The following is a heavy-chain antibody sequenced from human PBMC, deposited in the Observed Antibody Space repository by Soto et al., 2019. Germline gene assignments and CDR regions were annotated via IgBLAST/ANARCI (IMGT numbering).Heavy chain of an antibody. Sequence: GESLKISCKGSGYSFTSYWIGWVRQMPGKGLEWMGIIYPGDSDTRYSPSFQGQVTISADKSISTAYLQWSSLKASDTAMYYCARSLGGEYCSSTSCYAGDAFDIWGQGTMVTVSS. CDR1: GYSFTSYW. CDR3: ARSLGGEYCSSTSCYAGDAFDI. V-gene: IGHV5-51*01. D-gene: IGHD2-2*01. CDR2: IYPGDSDT. J-gene: IGHJ3*02.